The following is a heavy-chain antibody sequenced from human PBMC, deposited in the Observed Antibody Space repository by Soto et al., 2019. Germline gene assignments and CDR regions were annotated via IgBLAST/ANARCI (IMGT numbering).Heavy chain of an antibody. V-gene: IGHV3-9*01. J-gene: IGHJ1*01. Sequence: PGGSLRLSCAASGFTFDDYAMHWVRQVPGKGLEWVSGINWNSGSIGYGDSVKGRFAISRDNAKNPLHLQMNSLSAEDTAFYYCVKDESINWYSGHFRHWGQGTLVTVSS. CDR2: INWNSGSI. CDR1: GFTFDDYA. D-gene: IGHD6-13*01. CDR3: VKDESINWYSGHFRH.